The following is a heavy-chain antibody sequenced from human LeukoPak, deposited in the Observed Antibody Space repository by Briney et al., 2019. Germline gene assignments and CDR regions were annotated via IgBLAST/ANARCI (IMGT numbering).Heavy chain of an antibody. D-gene: IGHD4-23*01. Sequence: GGSLRLSCAASGFTFSSYWMSWVRQAPGKGLEWVANIKQDGSEKYYVDSVKGRFTISRDNAKNSLYLQMNSLRAEDTAVYYCARVVETYDGNFDYWGQGTLVTVSS. CDR2: IKQDGSEK. CDR1: GFTFSSYW. CDR3: ARVVETYDGNFDY. V-gene: IGHV3-7*03. J-gene: IGHJ4*02.